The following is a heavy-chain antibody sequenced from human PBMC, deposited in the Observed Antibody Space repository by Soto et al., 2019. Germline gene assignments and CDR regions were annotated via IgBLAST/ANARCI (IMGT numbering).Heavy chain of an antibody. D-gene: IGHD1-26*01. CDR3: AKDGWEILWYFDY. CDR1: GFTFSSYA. V-gene: IGHV3-23*01. J-gene: IGHJ4*02. CDR2: ISGSGGST. Sequence: EGQLLESGGGLVQPGGSLRLSCAASGFTFSSYAMSWVRQAPGKGLDRVSAISGSGGSTYYADSVKGRFTISRDNSKNTLDLQMNSMRAENTAGYYCAKDGWEILWYFDYWGRGTLVTVSS.